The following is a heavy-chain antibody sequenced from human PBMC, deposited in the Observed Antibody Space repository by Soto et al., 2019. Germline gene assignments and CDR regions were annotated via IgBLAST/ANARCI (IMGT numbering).Heavy chain of an antibody. CDR2: MNPNSGNP. CDR1: GYTFTSYD. J-gene: IGHJ6*03. Sequence: QVQLVQSGAEVKKPGASVKVSCKASGYTFTSYDINWVRQATGQGLEWMGWMNPNSGNPGYAQKFQGRITMTRNTTIPTAYMELSSLRSEDTDVYYCARGPYYYYYMDVWGKGTTVTVSS. CDR3: ARGPYYYYYMDV. V-gene: IGHV1-8*01.